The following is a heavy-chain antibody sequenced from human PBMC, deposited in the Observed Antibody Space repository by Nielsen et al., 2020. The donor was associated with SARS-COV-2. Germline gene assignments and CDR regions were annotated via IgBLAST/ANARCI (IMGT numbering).Heavy chain of an antibody. CDR1: GFTFSSYS. J-gene: IGHJ6*02. D-gene: IGHD2-8*01. Sequence: GESLKISCAASGFTFSSYSMNWVRQAPGKGLEWVSSISSSSSYIYYADSVKGRFTISRDNAKNSLYLQMNSLRAEDTAVYYCTKGRYYGLDVWGQGTTVTSP. V-gene: IGHV3-21*01. CDR3: TKGRYYGLDV. CDR2: ISSSSSYI.